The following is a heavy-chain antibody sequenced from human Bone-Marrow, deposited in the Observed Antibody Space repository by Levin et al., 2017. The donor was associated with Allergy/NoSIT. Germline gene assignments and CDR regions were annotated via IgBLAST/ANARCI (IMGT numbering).Heavy chain of an antibody. V-gene: IGHV4-30-4*01. CDR2: IYYTGGA. Sequence: SETLSLTCTVSGGSINSRDYYWSWIRQPPGKGLEWVGYIYYTGGAYYSPSLQSRLSISVDTPNNLFSLNVSSVTAADTAIYYCARATPTNPFDVWGQGTMVTVSS. J-gene: IGHJ3*01. CDR3: ARATPTNPFDV. CDR1: GGSINSRDYY.